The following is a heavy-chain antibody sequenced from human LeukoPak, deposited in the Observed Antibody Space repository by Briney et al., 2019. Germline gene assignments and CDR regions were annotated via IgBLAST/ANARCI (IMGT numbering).Heavy chain of an antibody. V-gene: IGHV3-21*01. Sequence: GGSLRLSCAASGFTFSSYSMNWVRQAPGKGLEWVSSISSSSSYIYYADSVKGRFTISRDNAKNSLYLQMNSLRAEDTAVYYCARVRLLWFGESTYYMDAWGKGTTVTVSS. D-gene: IGHD3-10*01. CDR3: ARVRLLWFGESTYYMDA. CDR2: ISSSSSYI. J-gene: IGHJ6*03. CDR1: GFTFSSYS.